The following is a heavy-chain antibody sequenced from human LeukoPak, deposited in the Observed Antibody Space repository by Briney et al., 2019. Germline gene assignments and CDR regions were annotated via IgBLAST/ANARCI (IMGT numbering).Heavy chain of an antibody. CDR2: FSYSGST. D-gene: IGHD1-26*01. J-gene: IGHJ4*02. CDR1: GVSISVYH. Sequence: SETLSLTCSVSGVSISVYHWIWIRQPPAKGLEWMGYFSYSGSTGYNPSLKSRVTMSVDTSKNQLSLRLISVAAADTAVYYCARMYSGTSYYFDFWGQGTLVTVSS. CDR3: ARMYSGTSYYFDF. V-gene: IGHV4-59*01.